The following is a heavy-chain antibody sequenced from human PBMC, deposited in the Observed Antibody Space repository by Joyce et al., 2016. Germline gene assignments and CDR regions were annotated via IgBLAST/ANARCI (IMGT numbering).Heavy chain of an antibody. V-gene: IGHV4-34*02. D-gene: IGHD6-19*01. Sequence: QVQLQQWGAGLLKTSETLSLTCAVYSGPFSGFFWSGVRPPPGKGLEWIGDITNRGATHYNPSLKSRLTMSVDTSRKEFSLKLSSVTVADTAIYYCARSQWLAPLMYWGQGTPVTVSS. CDR1: SGPFSGFF. CDR3: ARSQWLAPLMY. CDR2: ITNRGAT. J-gene: IGHJ4*02.